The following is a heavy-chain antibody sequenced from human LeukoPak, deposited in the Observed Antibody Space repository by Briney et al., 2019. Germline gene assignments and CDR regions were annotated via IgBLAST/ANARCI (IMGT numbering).Heavy chain of an antibody. D-gene: IGHD3-16*01. CDR1: GFTFSSSW. CDR2: IKQDGSEE. J-gene: IGHJ4*02. V-gene: IGHV3-7*03. Sequence: GGSLRLSCAASGFTFSSSWMSWVRQAPGKGLEWVANIKQDGSEEYYVDSVKGRFTISRDNAKNSLYLQMNSLRAEDTAVYYCARAPYGDNGYTAEVADYWGQGTLVTVSS. CDR3: ARAPYGDNGYTAEVADY.